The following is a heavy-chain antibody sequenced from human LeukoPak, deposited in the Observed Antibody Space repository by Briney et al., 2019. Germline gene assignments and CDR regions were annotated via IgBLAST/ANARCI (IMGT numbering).Heavy chain of an antibody. CDR3: ARDFGVVVTAYYFDY. D-gene: IGHD3-22*01. V-gene: IGHV3-23*01. CDR2: ISGSGGRT. Sequence: PGGSLRLSCAASGFTFNSYAMTWVRQAPGKGLEWVSGISGSGGRTFCADSVKGRFTISRDNSNSTLYLQMNSLRAEDTAVYYCARDFGVVVTAYYFDYWGQGTLVTVSS. J-gene: IGHJ4*02. CDR1: GFTFNSYA.